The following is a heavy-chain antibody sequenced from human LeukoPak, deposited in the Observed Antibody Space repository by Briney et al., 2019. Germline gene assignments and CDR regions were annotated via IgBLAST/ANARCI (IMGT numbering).Heavy chain of an antibody. V-gene: IGHV1-46*01. Sequence: ASVKVSCKASGYTFTGYYMHWVRQAPGQGLEWMGIINPSGGSTSYAQKFQGRVTMTRDMSTSTVYMELSSLRSEDTAVYYCARLLPGCSGGSCYSDDDYWGQGTLVTVSS. J-gene: IGHJ4*02. CDR2: INPSGGST. D-gene: IGHD2-15*01. CDR1: GYTFTGYY. CDR3: ARLLPGCSGGSCYSDDDY.